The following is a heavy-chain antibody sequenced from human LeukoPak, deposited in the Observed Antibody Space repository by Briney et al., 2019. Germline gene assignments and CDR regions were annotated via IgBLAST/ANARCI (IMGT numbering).Heavy chain of an antibody. J-gene: IGHJ6*03. CDR3: ARAKVLSDTVMVRDYYYYYYMDV. V-gene: IGHV4-61*02. Sequence: SETLSLTCTVSGGSISSGSYYWSWIRQPAGKGLEWIGRIYTSGSTNYNPSLKSRVTISVDTSKNQFSLKLSSVTAADTAVYYCARAKVLSDTVMVRDYYYYYYMDVWGKGTTVTVSS. D-gene: IGHD5-18*01. CDR1: GGSISSGSYY. CDR2: IYTSGST.